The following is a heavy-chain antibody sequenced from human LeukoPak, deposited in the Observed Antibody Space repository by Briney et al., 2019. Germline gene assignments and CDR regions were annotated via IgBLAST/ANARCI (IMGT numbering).Heavy chain of an antibody. CDR3: ASTRIVVVPAAMDYYYYCMDV. D-gene: IGHD2-2*01. V-gene: IGHV4-59*01. CDR2: IYYSGST. Sequence: SETLSLTCTVSGGSISSYYWSWIRQPPGKGLEWIGYIYYSGSTNYNPSLKSRVTISVDTSKNQFSLKLSSVTAADTAVYYCASTRIVVVPAAMDYYYYCMDVWGKGTTVTVSS. J-gene: IGHJ6*03. CDR1: GGSISSYY.